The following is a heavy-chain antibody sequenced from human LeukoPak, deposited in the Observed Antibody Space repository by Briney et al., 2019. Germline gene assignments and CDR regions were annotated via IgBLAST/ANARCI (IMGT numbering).Heavy chain of an antibody. CDR2: IYAGNGNT. CDR3: ARGHHCSSTSCSAEFDY. Sequence: VSVKVSCKASGYSFTTYAMHWVRQAPGQRLEWMGWIYAGNGNTKYSQKFQGRVTITRDTSASTAYMELSSLRSEDTAVYYCARGHHCSSTSCSAEFDYWGQGTLVTVSS. D-gene: IGHD2-2*01. J-gene: IGHJ4*02. V-gene: IGHV1-3*01. CDR1: GYSFTTYA.